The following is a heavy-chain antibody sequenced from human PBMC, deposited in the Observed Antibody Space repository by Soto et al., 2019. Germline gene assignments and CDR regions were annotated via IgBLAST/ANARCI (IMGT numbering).Heavy chain of an antibody. J-gene: IGHJ6*02. Sequence: EVHLVESGGGLMQPGGSLRLSCAASGFTVSTYNMIWVRQAPVKGLEWVAVTYSGGSTQYADSVKGRFTVSRDNSKNTLYLQMSSLRDEDAAVYYCGRKLSDAVQGWVYGMDVWGRGTTVTVSS. V-gene: IGHV3-53*02. CDR2: TYSGGST. D-gene: IGHD1-26*01. CDR3: GRKLSDAVQGWVYGMDV. CDR1: GFTVSTYN.